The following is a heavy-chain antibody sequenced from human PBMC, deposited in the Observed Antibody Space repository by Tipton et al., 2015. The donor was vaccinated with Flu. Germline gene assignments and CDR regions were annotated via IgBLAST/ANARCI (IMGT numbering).Heavy chain of an antibody. V-gene: IGHV4-61*01. CDR3: ARVNRGFFDY. J-gene: IGHJ4*02. CDR2: IYYTGST. D-gene: IGHD1/OR15-1a*01. CDR1: GASISSRSYY. Sequence: LRLSCTVSGASISSRSYYWSWIRQPPGKGLEWLGYIYYTGSTNYSPSLKSRVTISLDTSENQLSLKLNSMTAADTAVYYCARVNRGFFDYWGQGTLVTVSS.